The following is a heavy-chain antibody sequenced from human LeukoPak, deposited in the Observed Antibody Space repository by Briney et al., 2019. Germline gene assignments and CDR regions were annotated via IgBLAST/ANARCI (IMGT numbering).Heavy chain of an antibody. D-gene: IGHD3-10*01. V-gene: IGHV4-59*08. Sequence: PSETLSLTCTVSGGSISSYYWSWIRQPPGKGLEWIGYIYYSGSTNYNPSLKSRVTISVDTPKNQFSLKLSSVTAADTAVYYCARYKYYGHDYWGQGTLVTVSS. CDR2: IYYSGST. CDR1: GGSISSYY. J-gene: IGHJ4*02. CDR3: ARYKYYGHDY.